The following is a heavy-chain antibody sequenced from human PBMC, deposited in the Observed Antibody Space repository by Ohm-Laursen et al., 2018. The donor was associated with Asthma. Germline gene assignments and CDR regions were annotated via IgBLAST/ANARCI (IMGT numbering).Heavy chain of an antibody. Sequence: SLRLSFAAYVCKLSDSAWHWVRPPPAKGRDWVEIMSYDGYIKYHAHTVKGRFTISRDNSKNTLFLQMNSLRPEDTAVYFCPRGLGGRHIWSSYQTDNWGQGTLVTVSS. CDR1: VCKLSDSA. V-gene: IGHV3-30-3*01. CDR2: MSYDGYIK. CDR3: PRGLGGRHIWSSYQTDN. J-gene: IGHJ4*02. D-gene: IGHD3-16*01.